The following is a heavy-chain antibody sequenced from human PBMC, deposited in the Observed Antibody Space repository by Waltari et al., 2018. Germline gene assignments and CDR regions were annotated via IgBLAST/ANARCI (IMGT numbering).Heavy chain of an antibody. CDR3: RIGFDY. V-gene: IGHV3-7*01. Sequence: EVQLVASGGGVVQPGGALRLSCAASGFTFGSYWMSWVRQAPGKGLEWVANIKQDGSEKYYVDSVKGRFTISRDNAKNSLYLQMNSLRAEDTAVYYCRIGFDYWGQGTLVTVSS. CDR2: IKQDGSEK. CDR1: GFTFGSYW. D-gene: IGHD2-15*01. J-gene: IGHJ4*02.